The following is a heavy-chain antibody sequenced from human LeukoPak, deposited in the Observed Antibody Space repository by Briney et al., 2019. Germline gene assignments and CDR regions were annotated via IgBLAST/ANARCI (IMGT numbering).Heavy chain of an antibody. CDR1: GYTFTSYD. J-gene: IGHJ5*02. D-gene: IGHD3-16*01. CDR3: ARGVHDYVLWFDP. CDR2: MNPNSGNT. Sequence: GASVKVSCKASGYTFTSYDINWVRQATGQGLEWMGWMNPNSGNTGYAQKFQGRVTMTRNTSISTAYMELSSLRSEDTAVDYCARGVHDYVLWFDPWGQGTLVTVSS. V-gene: IGHV1-8*01.